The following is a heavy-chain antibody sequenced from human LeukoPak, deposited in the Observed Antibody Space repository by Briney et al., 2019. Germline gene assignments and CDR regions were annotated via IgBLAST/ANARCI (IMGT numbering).Heavy chain of an antibody. CDR1: GGSISSSSYY. J-gene: IGHJ6*03. CDR3: AQLSGYTYSGYGPTYYYYYYMDV. D-gene: IGHD5-12*01. V-gene: IGHV4-39*01. Sequence: SETLSLTCTISGGSISSSSYYWGWIRQPPGKGLEWIGSIYYSGSTYYNPSLKSRVTISVDTSKNQLSLKLSSVTAADTAVYYCAQLSGYTYSGYGPTYYYYYYMDVWGKGTTVTVSS. CDR2: IYYSGST.